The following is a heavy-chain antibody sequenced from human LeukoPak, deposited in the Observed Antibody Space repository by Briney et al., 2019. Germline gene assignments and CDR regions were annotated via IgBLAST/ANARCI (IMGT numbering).Heavy chain of an antibody. Sequence: GRSLRLSCAASGFSFSYYAMNWVRQAPGKGLEWVALISNDGSNKYYADSVKGRFTVSRDKSKNTVSLQMNSLRAEDTAVYYCARPLGDCSGGSCYSEMDVWGQGTTVTVSS. D-gene: IGHD2-15*01. CDR1: GFSFSYYA. J-gene: IGHJ6*02. V-gene: IGHV3-30*04. CDR2: ISNDGSNK. CDR3: ARPLGDCSGGSCYSEMDV.